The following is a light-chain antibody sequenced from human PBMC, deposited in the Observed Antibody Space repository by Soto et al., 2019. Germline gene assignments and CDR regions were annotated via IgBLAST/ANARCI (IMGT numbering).Light chain of an antibody. Sequence: QSVLSPPASESWSPGQSITISCTGTSSDVGAYTSVSWYQQHPGKAPKLIIYEVSNRPPGVSTRFSGSKSASTASLTISGLQAEDEAHYYCSSYTSDNRDYVFGTGTKVTVL. CDR3: SSYTSDNRDYV. J-gene: IGLJ1*01. V-gene: IGLV2-14*01. CDR1: SSDVGAYTS. CDR2: EVS.